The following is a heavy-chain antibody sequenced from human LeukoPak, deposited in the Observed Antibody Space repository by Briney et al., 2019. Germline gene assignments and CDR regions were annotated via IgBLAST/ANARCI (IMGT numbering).Heavy chain of an antibody. V-gene: IGHV3-33*01. CDR1: GFSFSTYG. J-gene: IGHJ3*02. Sequence: PGGSLRLSCAASGFSFSTYGMHWVRQAPGKGLEWVALIWNAGTNTYYADSVKGRFTISRDNAKNSLYLQMNSLRAEDTAVYYCARPHINYYDSRLAFDIWGQGTMVTVSS. D-gene: IGHD3-22*01. CDR2: IWNAGTNT. CDR3: ARPHINYYDSRLAFDI.